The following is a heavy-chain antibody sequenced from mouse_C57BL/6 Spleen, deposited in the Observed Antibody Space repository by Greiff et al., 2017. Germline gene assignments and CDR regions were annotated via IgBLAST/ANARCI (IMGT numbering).Heavy chain of an antibody. CDR3: ARECELYDMDY. J-gene: IGHJ4*01. V-gene: IGHV1-64*01. Sequence: QVQLQQPGAELVKPGASVKLSCKASGYTFTSYWMHWVKQRPGQGLEWIGMIHPNSGSTNYNEKFKSKATLTVDKSSSTAYMQLRSLTSEDAAVYYYARECELYDMDYWGQGTSVTVSS. CDR2: IHPNSGST. CDR1: GYTFTSYW.